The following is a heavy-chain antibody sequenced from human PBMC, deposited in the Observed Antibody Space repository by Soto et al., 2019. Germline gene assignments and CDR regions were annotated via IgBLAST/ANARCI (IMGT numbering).Heavy chain of an antibody. J-gene: IGHJ6*02. CDR1: GYTFTSYA. CDR3: ARTRTTVTTNSRYYYGMDV. D-gene: IGHD4-17*01. V-gene: IGHV1-3*01. CDR2: INAGNGNT. Sequence: ASVKVSCKASGYTFTSYAMHWVRQAPGQRLEWMGWINAGNGNTKYSQKFQGRVTITRDTSARTAYMELSSLRCEDTAVYYCARTRTTVTTNSRYYYGMDVWGQGTTVTVSS.